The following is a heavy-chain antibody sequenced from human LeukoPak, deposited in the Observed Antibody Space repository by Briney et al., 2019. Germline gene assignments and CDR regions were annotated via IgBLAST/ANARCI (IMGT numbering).Heavy chain of an antibody. CDR2: IYYSGST. D-gene: IGHD1-1*01. V-gene: IGHV4-59*01. CDR3: ARAQLDLLVDFGMDV. J-gene: IGHJ6*02. CDR1: GGSISTYY. Sequence: SETLSLTCSVSGGSISTYYWSWIRQPPGKGLEWIGYIYYSGSTNYNPSLKSRVTISVDTSKNQFSLKLTSVTAADTGVYYCARAQLDLLVDFGMDVWGQGTTVTVSS.